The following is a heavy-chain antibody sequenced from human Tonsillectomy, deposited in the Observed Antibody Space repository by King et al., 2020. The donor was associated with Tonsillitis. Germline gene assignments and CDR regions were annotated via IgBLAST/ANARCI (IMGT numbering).Heavy chain of an antibody. J-gene: IGHJ3*02. Sequence: VQLVESGGGLVQPGGSLRLSCAASGFTFSSYEMNWVRQAPGKGLEWVSYISSSGSTIYYADSVKGRFTISRDNAKNSLYLQMNSLRAEDTAVNYCSRERLRAESDFWSAVIPTDAFDIWGQGPMVTVSS. D-gene: IGHD3-3*01. V-gene: IGHV3-48*03. CDR1: GFTFSSYE. CDR2: ISSSGSTI. CDR3: SRERLRAESDFWSAVIPTDAFDI.